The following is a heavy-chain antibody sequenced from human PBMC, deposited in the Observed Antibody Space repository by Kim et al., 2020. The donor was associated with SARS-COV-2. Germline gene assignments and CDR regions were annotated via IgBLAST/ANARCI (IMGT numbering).Heavy chain of an antibody. V-gene: IGHV3-74*01. D-gene: IGHD4-4*01. Sequence: GGSLRLSCASSGFTFSDFNMHWVRQAPGKGLIWVSRITDDGSDTRYADFAKGRFTISRDNAKNTLNLQMHSLRAEDTAVYYCARDLDYILFDYWGQGALVTVPS. CDR3: ARDLDYILFDY. CDR1: GFTFSDFN. J-gene: IGHJ4*02. CDR2: ITDDGSDT.